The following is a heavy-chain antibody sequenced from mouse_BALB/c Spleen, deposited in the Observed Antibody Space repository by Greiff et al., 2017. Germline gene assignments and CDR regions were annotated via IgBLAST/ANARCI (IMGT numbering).Heavy chain of an antibody. CDR3: ARRSLGYAMDY. CDR2: ISSGGSYT. V-gene: IGHV5-9-3*01. CDR1: GFTFSSYA. Sequence: EVKVVESGGGLVKPGGSLKLSCAASGFTFSSYAMSWVRQTPEKRLEWVATISSGGSYTYYPDSVKGRFTISRDNAKNTLYLQMSSLRSEDTAMYYCARRSLGYAMDYWGQGTSVTVSS. D-gene: IGHD3-3*01. J-gene: IGHJ4*01.